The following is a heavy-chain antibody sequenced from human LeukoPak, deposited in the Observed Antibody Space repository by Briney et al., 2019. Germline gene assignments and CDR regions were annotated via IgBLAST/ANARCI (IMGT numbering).Heavy chain of an antibody. J-gene: IGHJ4*02. D-gene: IGHD3-10*01. CDR1: GFTFSSYS. CDR2: ISSSSSTI. Sequence: GGSLRLSCAASGFTFSSYSMNWVRQAPGKGLEWVSYISSSSSTIYYADSVKGRFTISRDNAKNSLYLQMNSLRAEDTAVYYCARDMEVGVLALHVFDYWGQGTLVTVSS. CDR3: ARDMEVGVLALHVFDY. V-gene: IGHV3-48*01.